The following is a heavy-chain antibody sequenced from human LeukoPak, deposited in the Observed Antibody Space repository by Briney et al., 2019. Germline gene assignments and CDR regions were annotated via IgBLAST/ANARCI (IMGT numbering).Heavy chain of an antibody. Sequence: SVKVSCKASGFTFTSSAMQWVRQARGQRLEWIGWIVVGSGNTNYAQKFQERVTITRDMSTSTAYMELSSLRSEDTAVYYCAGGNHYDFWSGDGYFDYWGQGTLVTVSS. D-gene: IGHD3-3*01. CDR2: IVVGSGNT. CDR3: AGGNHYDFWSGDGYFDY. CDR1: GFTFTSSA. V-gene: IGHV1-58*02. J-gene: IGHJ4*02.